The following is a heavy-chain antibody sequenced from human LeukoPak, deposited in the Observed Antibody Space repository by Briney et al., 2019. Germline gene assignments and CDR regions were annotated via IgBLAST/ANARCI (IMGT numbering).Heavy chain of an antibody. D-gene: IGHD5-24*01. J-gene: IGHJ4*02. Sequence: GASVKVSCKASGYTFSSYGISWVRQAPGQGLEWMGWISAYNGNTNYAQKLQGRVTMTTDTSTSTAYMELRSLRSDDTAVYYCARDRRWLQSRDFDYWGQGTLVTVSS. CDR3: ARDRRWLQSRDFDY. V-gene: IGHV1-18*01. CDR2: ISAYNGNT. CDR1: GYTFSSYG.